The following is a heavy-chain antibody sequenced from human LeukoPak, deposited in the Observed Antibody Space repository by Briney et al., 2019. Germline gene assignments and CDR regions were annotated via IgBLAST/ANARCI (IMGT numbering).Heavy chain of an antibody. CDR1: GFTFSSYA. D-gene: IGHD3-10*01. Sequence: GGSLRLSCAASGFTFSSYARSWVRQAPGKGLEWFSAISGSGGSTYYADSVKGRFTISRDNSKNTLYLQMNSLRAEDTAVYYCARDTDHGSGSFSTDYWGQGTLVTVSS. V-gene: IGHV3-23*01. CDR2: ISGSGGST. CDR3: ARDTDHGSGSFSTDY. J-gene: IGHJ4*02.